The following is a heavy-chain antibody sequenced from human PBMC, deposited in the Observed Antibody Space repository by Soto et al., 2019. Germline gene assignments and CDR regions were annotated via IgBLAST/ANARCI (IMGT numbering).Heavy chain of an antibody. Sequence: SETLSLTCTVSGGSISPYYWSWLRQSPGKGLEWLGYIYYTWTADYNPSLENRVTLSVDTSTNRFSLELTSVTAADTAVYYCARQHDDGDYGDYFEYWSPGILVTVSS. CDR1: GGSISPYY. CDR2: IYYTWTA. CDR3: ARQHDDGDYGDYFEY. D-gene: IGHD4-17*01. V-gene: IGHV4-59*01. J-gene: IGHJ4*02.